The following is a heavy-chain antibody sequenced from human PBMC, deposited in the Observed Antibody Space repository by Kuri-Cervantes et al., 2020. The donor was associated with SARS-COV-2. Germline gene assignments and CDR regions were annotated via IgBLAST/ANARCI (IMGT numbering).Heavy chain of an antibody. J-gene: IGHJ2*01. Sequence: SVKVSCKASGGTFSSYAISWVRQAPGQGLEWMGGIIPIFGTANYAQKFQGRVTITADESTSTAYMELSSLRSEDTAVYYCARVIFARDFWSPAYWYFDLWGRGTLVTVSS. CDR3: ARVIFARDFWSPAYWYFDL. V-gene: IGHV1-69*13. CDR2: IIPIFGTA. CDR1: GGTFSSYA. D-gene: IGHD3-3*01.